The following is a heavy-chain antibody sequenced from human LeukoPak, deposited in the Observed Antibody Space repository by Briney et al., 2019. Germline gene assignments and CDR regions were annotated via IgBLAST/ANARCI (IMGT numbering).Heavy chain of an antibody. J-gene: IGHJ5*02. D-gene: IGHD6-6*01. Sequence: PGESLRLPFVVSGFNFTAYSIHLVRQAPGVGLEWVSSISTGTNYKYYADSVKGRFTISRDNAKNSVYLQMNSLRVGETAVYYCATGGLYSSSETWGQGTLVIVSS. V-gene: IGHV3-21*01. CDR3: ATGGLYSSSET. CDR2: ISTGTNYK. CDR1: GFNFTAYS.